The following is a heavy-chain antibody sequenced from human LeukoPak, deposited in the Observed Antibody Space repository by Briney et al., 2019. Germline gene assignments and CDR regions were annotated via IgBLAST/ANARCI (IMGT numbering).Heavy chain of an antibody. CDR3: SRDANYYDSSRHYFIDYDL. D-gene: IGHD3-22*01. CDR1: GFMFSKYW. CDR2: IRGDGSVK. V-gene: IGHV3-7*01. Sequence: SGGSPRDSREASGFMFSKYWMTWVRQAPGKGLEWVANIRGDGSVKYLLDSVKGRFSISRDNAKNSLSLEMTNLRAEDTAVYYCSRDANYYDSSRHYFIDYDLWGRGTMVTVSS. J-gene: IGHJ3*01.